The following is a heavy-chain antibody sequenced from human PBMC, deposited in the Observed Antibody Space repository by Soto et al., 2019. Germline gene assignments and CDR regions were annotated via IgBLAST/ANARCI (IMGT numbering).Heavy chain of an antibody. CDR1: GGTFSNFA. CDR3: AASGMDVLGYDDKGTEGLDI. CDR2: IIPLFNVA. Sequence: QVQLVQSGPEVKKPGSSVKVSCEASGGTFSNFAVNWVRQAPGQGLEWVGGIIPLFNVAKYAQKFEGRVTIVADDSTSTAEMDWSSLRSDDTAVYYCAASGMDVLGYDDKGTEGLDIWGQWTMVTVSS. V-gene: IGHV1-69*01. D-gene: IGHD2-15*01. J-gene: IGHJ3*02.